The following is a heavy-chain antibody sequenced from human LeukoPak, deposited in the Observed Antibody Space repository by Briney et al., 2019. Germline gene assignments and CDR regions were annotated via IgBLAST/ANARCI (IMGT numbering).Heavy chain of an antibody. Sequence: PSETPSLTCTVSGGSISSYYWSWIRQPPGKGLEWMGYIYYSGSTNYNPSLQSRVPISVDTSNHQFSLKLSSVPAADTAVYYCARALNILTDEYYFDYWGQGTLVTVSS. CDR3: ARALNILTDEYYFDY. J-gene: IGHJ4*02. V-gene: IGHV4-59*01. CDR1: GGSISSYY. CDR2: IYYSGST. D-gene: IGHD3-9*01.